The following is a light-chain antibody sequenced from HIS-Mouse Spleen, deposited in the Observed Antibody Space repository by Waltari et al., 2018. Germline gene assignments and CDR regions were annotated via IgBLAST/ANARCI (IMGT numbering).Light chain of an antibody. Sequence: QSALTQPASVSGSPGQSITISCTGTSSDVGGYNYVSWYQQHPDKAPKLMIYDVSNRPSGVSNRFSGSKPGNTASLTISGLQAEDEADYYCSSYTSSSTLVVFGTGPKVTVL. CDR1: SSDVGGYNY. CDR2: DVS. V-gene: IGLV2-14*03. CDR3: SSYTSSSTLVV. J-gene: IGLJ1*01.